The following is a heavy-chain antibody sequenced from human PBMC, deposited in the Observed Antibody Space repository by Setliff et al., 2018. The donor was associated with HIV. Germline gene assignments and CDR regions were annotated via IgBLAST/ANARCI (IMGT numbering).Heavy chain of an antibody. D-gene: IGHD6-6*01. CDR2: ISGTGGTT. CDR1: QFTFSSYA. CDR3: AKGGYGIAARPYYFDY. Sequence: GSLRLSCAASQFTFSSYAMSWVRQAPGKGLEWVSGISGTGGTTYSTDSVKGRFTISRDNSKNTLYLQMNSLRAEDTAVYYCAKGGYGIAARPYYFDYWGQGTLVTVSS. J-gene: IGHJ4*02. V-gene: IGHV3-23*01.